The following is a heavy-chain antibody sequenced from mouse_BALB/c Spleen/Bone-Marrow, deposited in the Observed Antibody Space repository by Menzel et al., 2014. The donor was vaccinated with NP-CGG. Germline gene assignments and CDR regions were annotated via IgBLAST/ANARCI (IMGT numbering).Heavy chain of an antibody. J-gene: IGHJ3*01. CDR2: ISYSDNT. D-gene: IGHD2-3*01. Sequence: EVQLQQSGPSLVKPSQTLSLTCSVTGDSITSGYWNWIRKFPGNKLEFMGYISYSDNTYFNSSLKSRISITRDTSKNQYYLQLNSVTTEDTATYYCARLGGYYAWFAYWGQGTLVTVSA. V-gene: IGHV3-8*02. CDR3: ARLGGYYAWFAY. CDR1: GDSITSGY.